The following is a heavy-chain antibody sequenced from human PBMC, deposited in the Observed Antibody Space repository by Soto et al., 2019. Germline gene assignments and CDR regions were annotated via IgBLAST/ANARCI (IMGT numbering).Heavy chain of an antibody. CDR3: AKDLSPYYYYYGMDV. Sequence: GGSLRLSCAASGFTFSSYAMSWVRQAPGKGLEWVSAISGSGGSTYYADSVKGRFTISRDNSKNTLYLQMNSLRAEDTAVYYCAKDLSPYYYYYGMDVWGQGTTVTVSS. V-gene: IGHV3-23*01. J-gene: IGHJ6*02. CDR2: ISGSGGST. CDR1: GFTFSSYA.